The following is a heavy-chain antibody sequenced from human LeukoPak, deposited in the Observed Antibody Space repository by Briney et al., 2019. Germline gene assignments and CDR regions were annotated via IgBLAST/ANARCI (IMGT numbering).Heavy chain of an antibody. J-gene: IGHJ6*04. CDR2: ISSSSSYT. CDR3: ARDRSNYYYYYGMDV. CDR1: GFTFSDYY. Sequence: PGGSLRLSCAASGFTFSDYYMSWIRQAPGKGLEWVSYISSSSSYTNYTDSVKGRFTISRDNAKNSLYLQMNSLRADDTAVYYCARDRSNYYYYYGMDVWGKGTTVTVSS. V-gene: IGHV3-11*06.